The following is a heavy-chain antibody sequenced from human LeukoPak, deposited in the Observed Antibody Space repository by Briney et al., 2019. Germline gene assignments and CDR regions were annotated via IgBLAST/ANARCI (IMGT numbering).Heavy chain of an antibody. CDR1: GFTFSNSW. CDR2: INSDGSST. J-gene: IGHJ4*02. D-gene: IGHD5-12*01. V-gene: IGHV3-74*01. Sequence: GGSLRLSCAASGFTFSNSWMHWVRQAPGKGLVWVSRINSDGSSTSYADSVKGRVTISRDNAKKTLYLQMNSLRAEGTAVYYCARGRSGHYFDYWGQGTLVTVSS. CDR3: ARGRSGHYFDY.